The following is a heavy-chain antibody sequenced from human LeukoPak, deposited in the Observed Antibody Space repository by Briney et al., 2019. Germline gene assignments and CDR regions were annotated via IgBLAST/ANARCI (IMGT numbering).Heavy chain of an antibody. V-gene: IGHV3-74*01. CDR2: ISSDGSST. CDR3: ARGAPCGGDCSSWFDP. D-gene: IGHD2-21*02. J-gene: IGHJ5*02. Sequence: GGSLRLSCAASGFTFSTYWMHWVRQAPGKGLVWLSRISSDGSSTNYADSVKGRFTISRDNAKNTLYLQMNSLGAEDTAVYYCARGAPCGGDCSSWFDPWGQGTLVTVSS. CDR1: GFTFSTYW.